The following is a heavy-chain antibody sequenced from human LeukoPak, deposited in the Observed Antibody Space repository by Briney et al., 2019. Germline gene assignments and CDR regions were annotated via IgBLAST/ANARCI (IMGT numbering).Heavy chain of an antibody. Sequence: SETLSLTCTVSGGSISSGDYYWSWIRQPSGKGLEWIGYIYYSGSTYYNPSLKSRVTISVDTSKNQFSLKLSSVTAADTAVYYCARDRPSIVGAKGAFDIWGQGTMVTVSS. CDR1: GGSISSGDYY. V-gene: IGHV4-30-4*01. CDR2: IYYSGST. D-gene: IGHD1-26*01. J-gene: IGHJ3*02. CDR3: ARDRPSIVGAKGAFDI.